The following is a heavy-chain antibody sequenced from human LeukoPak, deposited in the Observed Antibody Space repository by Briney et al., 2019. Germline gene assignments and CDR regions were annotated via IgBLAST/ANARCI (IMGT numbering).Heavy chain of an antibody. Sequence: PSETLSLTCAVYGGSFSGYYWSWIRRPPGKGLEWIGEINHSGSTNYNPSLKSRVTISVDTSKNQFSLKLSSVPAADTAVYYCARGRGYCSSTSCSFAGPYQPRQMYYFDYWGQGTLVTLSS. CDR2: INHSGST. V-gene: IGHV4-34*01. D-gene: IGHD2-2*01. CDR3: ARGRGYCSSTSCSFAGPYQPRQMYYFDY. J-gene: IGHJ4*02. CDR1: GGSFSGYY.